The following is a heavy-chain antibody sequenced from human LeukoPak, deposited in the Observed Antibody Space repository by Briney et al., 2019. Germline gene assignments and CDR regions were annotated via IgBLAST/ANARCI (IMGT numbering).Heavy chain of an antibody. J-gene: IGHJ4*02. CDR1: GGSISSSSYY. CDR2: ISYTGST. CDR3: ASTNDYGDYDALDY. Sequence: SETLSLTCTVSGGSISSSSYYWDWIRQPPGKGLEWIGSISYTGSTYYNPSLKSRVTISVDTSKNQFSLKLSSVTAADTAVYYCASTNDYGDYDALDYWGQGTLVTVSS. D-gene: IGHD4-17*01. V-gene: IGHV4-39*07.